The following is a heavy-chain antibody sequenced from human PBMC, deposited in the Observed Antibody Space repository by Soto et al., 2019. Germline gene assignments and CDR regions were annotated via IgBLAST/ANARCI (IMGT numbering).Heavy chain of an antibody. CDR3: ARVPMRVVADKIQDAFDI. CDR1: GGSFSGYF. CDR2: VNHSGST. J-gene: IGHJ3*02. D-gene: IGHD3-22*01. Sequence: QVQLQQWGAGLLKPSETLSLTCGVYGGSFSGYFCSWIRQPPGKGLEWIGEVNHSGSTNYNPSLKSRVTISEDTSKNQFSLRLNSVTAADTAVYYCARVPMRVVADKIQDAFDIWGQGTMVTVSS. V-gene: IGHV4-34*02.